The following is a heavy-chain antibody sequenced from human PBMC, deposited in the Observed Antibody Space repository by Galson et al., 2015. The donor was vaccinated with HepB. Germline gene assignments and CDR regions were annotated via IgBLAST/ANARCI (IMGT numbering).Heavy chain of an antibody. CDR3: ARDVAEGDYSYYYGMDV. CDR1: GFTFSRYA. J-gene: IGHJ6*02. D-gene: IGHD5-12*01. CDR2: ISYDGSDK. Sequence: SLRLSCAASGFTFSRYAIHWVRQPPGKGLEWVAVISYDGSDKYYADSVKGRFTISRDNSKNTLYLQMNSLRTEDTAVYYCARDVAEGDYSYYYGMDVWGQGTTFIVSS. V-gene: IGHV3-30*04.